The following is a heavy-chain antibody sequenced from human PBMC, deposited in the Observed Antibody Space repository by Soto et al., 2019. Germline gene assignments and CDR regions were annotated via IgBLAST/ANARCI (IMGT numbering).Heavy chain of an antibody. Sequence: QVQLQESGPGLVKPSETLSLTCTVSGGSVSSGSYYWSWIRQSPGKGLEWIGYIYYSGSTNYNPSLKSRVTISVDTSKNQFSLKLSSVTAANTAVYYCARAKGGYYYDSSGYSNWGQGTLVTVSS. CDR2: IYYSGST. D-gene: IGHD3-22*01. V-gene: IGHV4-61*01. J-gene: IGHJ4*02. CDR3: ARAKGGYYYDSSGYSN. CDR1: GGSVSSGSYY.